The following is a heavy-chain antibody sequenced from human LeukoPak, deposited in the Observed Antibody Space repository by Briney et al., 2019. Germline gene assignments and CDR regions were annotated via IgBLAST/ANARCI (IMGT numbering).Heavy chain of an antibody. V-gene: IGHV1-69*05. CDR1: GGTFSSYA. J-gene: IGHJ3*02. D-gene: IGHD3-22*01. CDR2: IIPIFGTA. Sequence: SVKVSCKASGGTFSSYAISWVRQAPGQGLEWMGGIIPIFGTANYAQKFQGRVTMTTDTSTSTAYMELRSLRSDDTAVYYCARLTGYDSSGPTWGGAFDIWGQGTMVTVSS. CDR3: ARLTGYDSSGPTWGGAFDI.